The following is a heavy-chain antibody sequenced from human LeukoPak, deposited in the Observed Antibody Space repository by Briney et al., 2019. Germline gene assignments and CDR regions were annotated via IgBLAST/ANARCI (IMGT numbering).Heavy chain of an antibody. D-gene: IGHD2-15*01. CDR3: ASGGYCSGGSCYLDAFDI. CDR1: GGSISSYY. CDR2: IYYSGST. Sequence: PSETLSLTCTVSGGSISSYYWSWIRQPPGKGLEWIGYIYYSGSTNYNPSLKSRVTISVDTSKNQFSLKLSSVTAADTAVYYCASGGYCSGGSCYLDAFDIWGQGTMVTVSS. J-gene: IGHJ3*02. V-gene: IGHV4-59*01.